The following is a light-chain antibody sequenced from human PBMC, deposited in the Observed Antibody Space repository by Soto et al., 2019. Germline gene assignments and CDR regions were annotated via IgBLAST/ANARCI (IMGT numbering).Light chain of an antibody. J-gene: IGLJ3*02. CDR1: TSDVGGHNY. V-gene: IGLV2-14*01. Sequence: QSALTQPASVSGSPGQSITISCTGTTSDVGGHNYVSWFQQHPGKAPKLIIYEVTNRPSGLSDRFSGSKSGNTASLTISGLRAEDEADYYCSSFTGSLTWVFGGGTKVTVL. CDR3: SSFTGSLTWV. CDR2: EVT.